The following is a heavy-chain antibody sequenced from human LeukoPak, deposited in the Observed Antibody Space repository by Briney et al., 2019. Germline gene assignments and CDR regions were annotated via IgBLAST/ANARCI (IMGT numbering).Heavy chain of an antibody. J-gene: IGHJ6*03. Sequence: SETLSLTCIVSGGSISSYYRSWIRQPPGKGLEWIGYIYYSGSTYYNPSLKSRVTISVDTSKNQFSLKLSSVTAADTAVYYCARGAEGASYYYYYYMDVWGKGTTVTVSS. CDR2: IYYSGST. V-gene: IGHV4-59*08. CDR3: ARGAEGASYYYYYYMDV. D-gene: IGHD1-26*01. CDR1: GGSISSYY.